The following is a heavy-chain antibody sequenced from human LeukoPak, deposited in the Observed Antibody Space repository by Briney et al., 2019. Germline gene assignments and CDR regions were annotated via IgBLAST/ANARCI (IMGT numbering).Heavy chain of an antibody. Sequence: PSETLSLTCTVSGGSISSYYWSWIRQPPGKGLEWIGYIYYSGSTNYNPSLKSRVTISVDTSKNQFSLKLSSVTAADTAVYYCARASPGRGYSYGYGYYYYGMDVWGQGTTVTVSS. J-gene: IGHJ6*02. CDR2: IYYSGST. D-gene: IGHD5-18*01. V-gene: IGHV4-59*01. CDR1: GGSISSYY. CDR3: ARASPGRGYSYGYGYYYYGMDV.